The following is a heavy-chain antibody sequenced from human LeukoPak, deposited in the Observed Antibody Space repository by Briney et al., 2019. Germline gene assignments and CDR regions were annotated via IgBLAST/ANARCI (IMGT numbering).Heavy chain of an antibody. J-gene: IGHJ3*02. CDR1: GYXFTSYY. V-gene: IGHV1-46*01. Sequence: GASVKVSCKTSGYXFTSYYIHWVRQAPGQGLEWMGIINPSGGSTTYAQKFQGRLTMASDTSTSTVYMELSSLRSEDTAMYYCARSSAYYNEADIWGQGTMVTVSS. CDR2: INPSGGST. D-gene: IGHD1-26*01. CDR3: ARSSAYYNEADI.